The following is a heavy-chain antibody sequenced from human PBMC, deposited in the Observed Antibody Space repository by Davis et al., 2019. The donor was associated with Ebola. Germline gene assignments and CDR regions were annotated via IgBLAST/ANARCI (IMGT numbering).Heavy chain of an antibody. V-gene: IGHV5-51*01. CDR3: ARGGYCSSTSCYTYWFDP. Sequence: GESLKISCKGSGYSFTSYWIGWVRQMPGKGLEWMGIIYPGDSDTRYSPSFQGQVTISADKSISTAYLQWSSLKASDTAMYYCARGGYCSSTSCYTYWFDPWGQGTLVTVSS. D-gene: IGHD2-2*02. J-gene: IGHJ5*02. CDR2: IYPGDSDT. CDR1: GYSFTSYW.